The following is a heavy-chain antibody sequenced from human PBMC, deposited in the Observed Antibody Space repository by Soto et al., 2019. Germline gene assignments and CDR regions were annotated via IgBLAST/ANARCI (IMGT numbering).Heavy chain of an antibody. D-gene: IGHD3-10*01. V-gene: IGHV4-34*01. CDR3: ARGYGSGSWPLSPLHYYYYVMDV. CDR2: INHSGST. CDR1: GVPVMSYD. J-gene: IGHJ6*02. Sequence: PSTSLALTRKGSGVPVMSYDWDGIRQPPGKTLEWIGEINHSGSTNYNPSLKSRVTISVDTSKNQFSLKLSSVTAADTAVYYCARGYGSGSWPLSPLHYYYYVMDVWGQGTTVTVSS.